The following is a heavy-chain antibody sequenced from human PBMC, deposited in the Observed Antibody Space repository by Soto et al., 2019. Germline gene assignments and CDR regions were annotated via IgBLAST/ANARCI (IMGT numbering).Heavy chain of an antibody. CDR1: GGSISSGGYY. J-gene: IGHJ4*02. D-gene: IGHD6-25*01. V-gene: IGHV4-31*03. CDR2: IYYSGST. CDR3: ARDRPGSGSYFDY. Sequence: QVQLQESGPGLVKPSQTLSLTCTVSGGSISSGGYYWSWIRQHPGKGLEWIGYIYYSGSTYYNPSLRSRVTISVDTSKNQFSLKLSSVTAADTAVYYCARDRPGSGSYFDYWGQGTLVTVSS.